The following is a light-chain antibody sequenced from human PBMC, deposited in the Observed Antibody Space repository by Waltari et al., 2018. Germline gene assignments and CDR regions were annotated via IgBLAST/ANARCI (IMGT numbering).Light chain of an antibody. CDR2: AAS. CDR3: QQSYSPPFT. Sequence: TCRARQNIDTYLNGYQHKPGAVPRLLISAASTLHRGVPTTFTGSGSGTDFTLTISSLRPDDSATYYCQQSYSPPFTFGQGTKLEIK. CDR1: QNIDTY. J-gene: IGKJ2*01. V-gene: IGKV1-39*01.